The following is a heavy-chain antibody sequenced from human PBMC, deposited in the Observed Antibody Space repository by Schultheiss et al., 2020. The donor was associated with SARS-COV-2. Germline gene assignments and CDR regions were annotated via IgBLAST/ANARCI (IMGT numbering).Heavy chain of an antibody. J-gene: IGHJ6*03. CDR2: IYYSGST. CDR3: ARQNYYYYYMDV. Sequence: SETLSLTCTVSGVSISSGGYYWSWFRQLPGKGLEWIGYIYYSGSTNYNPSLKSRVTISVDTSKNQFSLKLSSVTAADTAVYYCARQNYYYYYMDVWGKGTTVTVSS. V-gene: IGHV4-61*08. CDR1: GVSISSGGYY.